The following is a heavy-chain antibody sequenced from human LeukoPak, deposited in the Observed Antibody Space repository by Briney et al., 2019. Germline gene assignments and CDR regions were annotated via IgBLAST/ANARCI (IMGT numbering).Heavy chain of an antibody. CDR2: ISYDGSNK. CDR3: ARDRVSGYSSSLDY. D-gene: IGHD6-13*01. V-gene: IGHV3-30*03. J-gene: IGHJ4*02. CDR1: GFTFSDYG. Sequence: GGSLRLSCVASGFTFSDYGMLWVRQPPGKGLEWVAVISYDGSNKYYADSVKGRFTISRDNSKNTLYLQMNSLRAEDTAVYYCARDRVSGYSSSLDYWGQGTLVTVSS.